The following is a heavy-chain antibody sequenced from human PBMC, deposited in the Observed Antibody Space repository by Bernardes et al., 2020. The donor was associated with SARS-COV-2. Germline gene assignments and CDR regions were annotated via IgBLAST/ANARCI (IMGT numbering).Heavy chain of an antibody. D-gene: IGHD3-3*01. CDR3: LRDEGHRRFQC. CDR2: ITKDGKSI. Sequence: GGSLRLSCVVSGMTVSDDHINWFRQAPGKGLEWISYITKDGKSIIYSDSVKGRFTISRDSAENSVYLKMESLRADDTAVYYCLRDEGHRRFQCWGQGTLGTVAS. CDR1: GMTVSDDH. V-gene: IGHV3-11*01. J-gene: IGHJ4*02.